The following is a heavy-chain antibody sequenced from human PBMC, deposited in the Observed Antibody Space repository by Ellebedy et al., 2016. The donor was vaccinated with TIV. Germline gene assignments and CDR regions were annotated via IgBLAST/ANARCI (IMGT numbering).Heavy chain of an antibody. CDR1: GFTFSNAW. V-gene: IGHV3-15*01. D-gene: IGHD5-18*01. CDR3: TTVYRYNYDSV. J-gene: IGHJ4*02. Sequence: GESLKISCAASGFTFSNAWMNWVRQAPGKGLEWVGRIKSKTDGGASDYAAPVKCIFTISRDDSKNTLYLQMNSLKTEDTAVYFCTTVYRYNYDSVWGQGTLVTVSS. CDR2: IKSKTDGGAS.